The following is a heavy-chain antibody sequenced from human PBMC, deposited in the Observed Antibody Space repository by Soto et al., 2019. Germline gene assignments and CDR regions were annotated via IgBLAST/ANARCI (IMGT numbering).Heavy chain of an antibody. CDR3: ARVPGP. CDR1: GDSISSTHW. CDR2: VYHTGST. V-gene: IGHV4-4*02. J-gene: IGHJ5*02. Sequence: SETLSLTCVVSGDSISSTHWWTWVRQTPGTGLEWIGEVYHTGSTKYNPSLKNRVTISLDKSNNQFSLNLKSLTAADTAVYYCARVPGPWGQGTLVTVSS.